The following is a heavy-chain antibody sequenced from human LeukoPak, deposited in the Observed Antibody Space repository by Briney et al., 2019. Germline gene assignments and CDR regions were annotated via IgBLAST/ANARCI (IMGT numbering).Heavy chain of an antibody. J-gene: IGHJ3*01. CDR1: GFTFSSYW. CDR3: AKGSREWELLDAFDF. V-gene: IGHV3-23*01. CDR2: ISGSGVRT. D-gene: IGHD1-26*01. Sequence: GGSLRLSCAASGFTFSSYWVHWVRQAPGKGLEWVSGISGSGVRTDYADSVKGRFTISRDNAKNTLYLQMNSLGVEDTAVYYCAKGSREWELLDAFDFWGQGTMVTVSS.